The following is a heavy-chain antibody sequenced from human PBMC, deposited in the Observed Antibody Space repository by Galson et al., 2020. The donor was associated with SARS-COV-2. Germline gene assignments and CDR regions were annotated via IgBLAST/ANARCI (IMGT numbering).Heavy chain of an antibody. CDR1: GYTFTDYY. Sequence: ASVKVSCKTSGYTFTDYYLHWVRQAPGQGLEWMGWVNPDNGGTHYAQKFQGRVTLTRDTSISTAYMEVTSLRSDDTAVYYCARVSSRIGEDWLDPWGQGSLGTVSA. J-gene: IGHJ5*02. CDR3: ARVSSRIGEDWLDP. CDR2: VNPDNGGT. D-gene: IGHD3-10*01. V-gene: IGHV1-2*02.